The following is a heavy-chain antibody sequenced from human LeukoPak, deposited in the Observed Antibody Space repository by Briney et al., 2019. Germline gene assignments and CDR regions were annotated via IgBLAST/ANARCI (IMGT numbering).Heavy chain of an antibody. CDR1: GFTFSSYS. CDR3: VKDLSQYDTNTFHI. D-gene: IGHD2-8*01. J-gene: IGHJ3*02. V-gene: IGHV3-21*01. Sequence: GGSLRLSCAASGFTFSSYSMNWVRQAPGKGLEWVSSISSSSSYIYYADSVKGRFTISRDNAKNSLYLQMNSLRGEDTAVYYCVKDLSQYDTNTFHIWGQGTMVTVSS. CDR2: ISSSSSYI.